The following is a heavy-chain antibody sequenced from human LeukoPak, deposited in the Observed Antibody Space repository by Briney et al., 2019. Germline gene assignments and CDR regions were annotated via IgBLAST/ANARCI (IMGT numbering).Heavy chain of an antibody. V-gene: IGHV3-74*01. CDR1: GFTFSSYG. J-gene: IGHJ4*02. Sequence: PGGSLRLSCAASGFTFSSYGMHWVRQAPGKGLVWVSRINSDGSSTSYADSVKGRFTISRDNAKNTLYLQMNSLRAEDTAVYYCASGSAAGTGSELGYWGQGTLVTVSS. CDR3: ASGSAAGTGSELGY. D-gene: IGHD6-13*01. CDR2: INSDGSST.